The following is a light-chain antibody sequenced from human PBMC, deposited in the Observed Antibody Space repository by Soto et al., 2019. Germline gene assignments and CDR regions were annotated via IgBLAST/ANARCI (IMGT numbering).Light chain of an antibody. Sequence: QSALTQPASVSGSRGQSITISCTGTSSDVGGYDFVSWYQHHPGRAPKLTIYDVTNRPSGVSTRFSGSKSGNTASLTISGLQDEDEADYYCTSYTSRNPPLVFGTGTKVTVL. CDR2: DVT. V-gene: IGLV2-14*03. CDR3: TSYTSRNPPLV. J-gene: IGLJ1*01. CDR1: SSDVGGYDF.